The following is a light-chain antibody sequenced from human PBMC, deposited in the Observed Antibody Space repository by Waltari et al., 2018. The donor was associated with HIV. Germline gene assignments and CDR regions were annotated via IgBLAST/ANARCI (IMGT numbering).Light chain of an antibody. CDR1: RSDPGDYKY. CDR2: DVP. Sequence: QSALPQPRPLSGSPGQSVTIPCTGTRSDPGDYKYSSWYQNHPGKAPKLIIDDVPERPSGVPDRFSGSKSGNTASLTISGLQAEDEADYFCCSHAGTSSFVIFGGGTKLTVL. CDR3: CSHAGTSSFVI. J-gene: IGLJ2*01. V-gene: IGLV2-11*01.